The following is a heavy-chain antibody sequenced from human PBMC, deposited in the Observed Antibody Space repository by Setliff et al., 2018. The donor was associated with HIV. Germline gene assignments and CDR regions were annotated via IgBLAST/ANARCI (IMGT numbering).Heavy chain of an antibody. V-gene: IGHV1-69*05. J-gene: IGHJ4*02. Sequence: SVKVSCKASGGAFSSYALSWVRQAHGQGLEWMGGIIPIFGTANYAQKFQGRVTITTDESTSTAYMELSSLRSEDTAVYYCARADSSNRYHVDYWGQGTLVTVSS. CDR3: ARADSSNRYHVDY. D-gene: IGHD6-13*01. CDR2: IIPIFGTA. CDR1: GGAFSSYA.